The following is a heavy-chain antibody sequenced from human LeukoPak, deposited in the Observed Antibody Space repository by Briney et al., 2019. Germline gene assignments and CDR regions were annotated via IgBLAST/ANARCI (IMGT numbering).Heavy chain of an antibody. V-gene: IGHV4-61*08. Sequence: NPSETLSLTCTVSGGSISNGDHYWSWIRQHPGKGLEWIGHIYYSGSTNYNPSLKSRVTISVDTSKNQFSLKLSSVTAADTAVYYCARGDYTDEYYFDYWGQGTLVTVSS. J-gene: IGHJ4*02. CDR3: ARGDYTDEYYFDY. CDR1: GGSISNGDHY. CDR2: IYYSGST. D-gene: IGHD4-11*01.